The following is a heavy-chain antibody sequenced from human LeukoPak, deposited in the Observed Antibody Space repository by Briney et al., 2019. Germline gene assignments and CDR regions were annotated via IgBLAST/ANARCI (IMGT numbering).Heavy chain of an antibody. V-gene: IGHV4-30-2*01. J-gene: IGHJ4*02. Sequence: KPSETLSLTCTVSGGSISSGGYSWSWIRQPPGKGLEWIGYIYHSESTYYNPSLKSRVTISVDRSKNQFSLKLSSVTAADTAVYYCARMTYYDFWSANGGYFDYWGQGTLVTVSS. CDR1: GGSISSGGYS. D-gene: IGHD3-3*01. CDR3: ARMTYYDFWSANGGYFDY. CDR2: IYHSEST.